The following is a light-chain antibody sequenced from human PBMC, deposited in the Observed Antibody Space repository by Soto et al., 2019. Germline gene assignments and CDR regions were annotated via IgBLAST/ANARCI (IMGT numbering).Light chain of an antibody. J-gene: IGKJ5*01. Sequence: IVLTQSPGTLSLSPGERAGLPCRASQSVKRSYLAWYQHKPGQARRLLIYGASSRATGIPDRFSGIGSGTDFPLTISRMEPEDFAVYYCQQYGSSITFGQGTRLEIK. CDR3: QQYGSSIT. V-gene: IGKV3-20*01. CDR2: GAS. CDR1: QSVKRSY.